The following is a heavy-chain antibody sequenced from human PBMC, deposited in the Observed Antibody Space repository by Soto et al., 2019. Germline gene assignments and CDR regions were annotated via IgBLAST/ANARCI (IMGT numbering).Heavy chain of an antibody. Sequence: PGGSLRLSCAASGFTFSSYEMNWVRQAPGKGLEWVSYISRSGSTIYYADSVKGRFTISRDNAKNSLYLQMNSLRAEDTAVYYCARDMYSMDVWGQGTTVTVSS. CDR3: ARDMYSMDV. J-gene: IGHJ6*02. CDR2: ISRSGSTI. CDR1: GFTFSSYE. V-gene: IGHV3-48*03. D-gene: IGHD1-20*01.